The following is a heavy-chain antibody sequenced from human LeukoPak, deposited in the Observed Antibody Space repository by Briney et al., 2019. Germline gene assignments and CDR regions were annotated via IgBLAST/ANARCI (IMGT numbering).Heavy chain of an antibody. V-gene: IGHV3-30-3*01. CDR1: GFTFSSYA. D-gene: IGHD4-23*01. J-gene: IGHJ6*02. Sequence: GGSLRLSCAASGFTFSSYAMHWVRQAPGKGLEWVAVISYDGSNKYYADSVKGRFTISRDNAKNSLYLQMNSLRAEDTAVYYCARVMTTVVTFGYYGMDVWGQGTTVTVSS. CDR3: ARVMTTVVTFGYYGMDV. CDR2: ISYDGSNK.